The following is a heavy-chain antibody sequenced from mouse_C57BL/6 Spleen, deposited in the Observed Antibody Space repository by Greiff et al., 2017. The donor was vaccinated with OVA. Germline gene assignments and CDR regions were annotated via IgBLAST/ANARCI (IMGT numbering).Heavy chain of an antibody. J-gene: IGHJ1*03. CDR3: ARPRSSAWYFDV. V-gene: IGHV1-42*01. D-gene: IGHD1-1*01. CDR1: GYSFTGYY. Sequence: EVQLQESGPELVKPGASVKISCKASGYSFTGYYMNWVKQSPEKSLEWIGEINPSTGGTTYNQKFKAKATLTVDKSSSTAYMQLKSLTSEDSAVYYCARPRSSAWYFDVWGTGTTGTVSS. CDR2: INPSTGGT.